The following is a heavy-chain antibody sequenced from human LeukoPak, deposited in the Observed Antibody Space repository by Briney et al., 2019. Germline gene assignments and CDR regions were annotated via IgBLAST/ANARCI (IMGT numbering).Heavy chain of an antibody. D-gene: IGHD4-17*01. V-gene: IGHV1-69*13. Sequence: SVKVSCKASGGTFISYAWVRQGPGQGLEWMGGIIPMFGTAKYAQKFQGRVTITADESTSTAYMELRSLRSDDTAVYYCARDYEPVTRGDAFDIWGQGTMVTVSS. J-gene: IGHJ3*02. CDR1: GGTFISYA. CDR2: IIPMFGTA. CDR3: ARDYEPVTRGDAFDI.